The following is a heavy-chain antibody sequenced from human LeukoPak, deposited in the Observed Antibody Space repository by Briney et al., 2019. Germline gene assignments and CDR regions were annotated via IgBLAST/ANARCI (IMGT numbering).Heavy chain of an antibody. CDR3: ARTVEGHFDF. J-gene: IGHJ4*02. CDR1: AFTFKTYT. D-gene: IGHD5-24*01. V-gene: IGHV3-21*01. CDR2: ISTAGNLI. Sequence: GGSLRLSCVASAFTFKTYTLNWVRQTPGKGLEWVSYISTAGNLINYADSVRGRFSISRDNAKNSLYLYMSSLTPEDTAVYYCARTVEGHFDFRGQGTLVTVSS.